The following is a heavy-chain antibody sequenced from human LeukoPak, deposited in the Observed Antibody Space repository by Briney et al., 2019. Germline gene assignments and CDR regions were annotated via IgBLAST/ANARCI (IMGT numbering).Heavy chain of an antibody. D-gene: IGHD6-13*01. V-gene: IGHV1-2*02. J-gene: IGHJ5*02. CDR1: GYTFIDYY. Sequence: ASVKVPCKASGYTFIDYYIHWVRQPPGQGLEWMGWINPNSGDPYYAQKFQGRVTMTRDTSINTAYMELSGLTSDDTAVYYCARRLSTWSEGWFDPWGQGTLVIVSS. CDR3: ARRLSTWSEGWFDP. CDR2: INPNSGDP.